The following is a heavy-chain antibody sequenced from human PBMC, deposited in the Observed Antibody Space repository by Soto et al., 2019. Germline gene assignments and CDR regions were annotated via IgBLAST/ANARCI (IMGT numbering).Heavy chain of an antibody. CDR1: GFTFSSYS. Sequence: PGGSLRLSCAASGFTFSSYSMNWVRQAPGKGLEWVSYISSSSSTIYYADSVKGRFTISRDNAKNSLYLQMNSLRDEDTAVYYCAREYTAGTIFGVVPYYYYGMDVWGQGTTVTVS. V-gene: IGHV3-48*02. J-gene: IGHJ6*02. CDR2: ISSSSSTI. D-gene: IGHD3-3*01. CDR3: AREYTAGTIFGVVPYYYYGMDV.